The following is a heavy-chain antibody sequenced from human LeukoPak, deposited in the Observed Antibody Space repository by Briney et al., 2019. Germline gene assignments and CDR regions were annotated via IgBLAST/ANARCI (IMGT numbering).Heavy chain of an antibody. CDR1: GFTFSSYG. CDR2: ISYDGSNQ. CDR3: AKDSSGASSSWYYYYYHMDV. Sequence: GGSLRLSCAASGFTFSSYGMHWVRQAPGKGLEWVAVISYDGSNQYYADSVKGRFTISRDNSRNTLYLQMNSLRAEDTAVYYCAKDSSGASSSWYYYYYHMDVWGKGTTVTVSS. D-gene: IGHD6-13*01. J-gene: IGHJ6*03. V-gene: IGHV3-30*18.